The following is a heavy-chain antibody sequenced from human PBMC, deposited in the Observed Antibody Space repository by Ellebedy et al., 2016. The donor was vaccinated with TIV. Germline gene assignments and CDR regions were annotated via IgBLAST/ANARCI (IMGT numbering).Heavy chain of an antibody. CDR3: ARFRSGIVVAPAHYGMDV. D-gene: IGHD2-2*01. CDR1: GDSMITSGSY. CDR2: MYYTGSG. Sequence: SETLSLXXRVSGDSMITSGSYWGWVRQPPGKGLEWIGSMYYTGSGYYNPSLRSRVTISVDTSKNQFSLKLSSVTAADTAVYYCARFRSGIVVAPAHYGMDVWGQGTTVTVSS. J-gene: IGHJ6*02. V-gene: IGHV4-39*01.